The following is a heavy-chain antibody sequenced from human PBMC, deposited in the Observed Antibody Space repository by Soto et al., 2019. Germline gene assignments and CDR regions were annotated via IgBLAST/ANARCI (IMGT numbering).Heavy chain of an antibody. CDR3: ARGMTPDYFDF. CDR2: TNTYNGNT. J-gene: IGHJ4*02. V-gene: IGHV1-18*04. CDR1: GYTFTNYG. Sequence: QVQLVQSGPEVKKPGASVKVSCKTSGYTFTNYGISWVRQAPGQGLEWMGWTNTYNGNTKYAQDLQGRVTMTADTSTNTAYLDLRSLRSDDTAVFFCARGMTPDYFDFWGQGTLFTVSS.